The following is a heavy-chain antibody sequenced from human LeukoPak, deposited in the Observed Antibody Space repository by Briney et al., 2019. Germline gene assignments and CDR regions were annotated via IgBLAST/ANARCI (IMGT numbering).Heavy chain of an antibody. J-gene: IGHJ4*02. V-gene: IGHV4-38-2*02. CDR2: IYHSGST. Sequence: SETLSLTCTDSGYSISSGYYWGWIRQPPGKGLEWIGSIYHSGSTYYNPSLKSRVTISVDTSKNQFSLKLSSVTAADTAVYYCARFPRYSSGRGIDYWGQGTLVTVSS. CDR1: GYSISSGYY. CDR3: ARFPRYSSGRGIDY. D-gene: IGHD6-19*01.